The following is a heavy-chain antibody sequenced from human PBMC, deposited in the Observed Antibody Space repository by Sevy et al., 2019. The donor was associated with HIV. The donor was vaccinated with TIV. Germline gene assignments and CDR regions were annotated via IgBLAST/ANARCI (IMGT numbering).Heavy chain of an antibody. J-gene: IGHJ4*02. CDR3: AKRTAAGGPSFDY. V-gene: IGHV3-23*01. D-gene: IGHD6-13*01. CDR1: GFTFSSYD. Sequence: GGSLRLSCAASGFTFSSYDMSWVRQAPGKGLEWVSAISGSGGRTSYADSVKGRFTISRDNSKNTLYLQMNSLRAEDTAVYYCAKRTAAGGPSFDYWVQGTLVTVSS. CDR2: ISGSGGRT.